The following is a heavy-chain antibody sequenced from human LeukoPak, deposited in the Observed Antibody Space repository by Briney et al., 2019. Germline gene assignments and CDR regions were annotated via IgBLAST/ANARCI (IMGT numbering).Heavy chain of an antibody. CDR3: ARGPSKKRYQLPSCDI. J-gene: IGHJ3*02. CDR1: GYTFTSYY. CDR2: INPSGGST. Sequence: GSVTLSCQASGYTFTSYYMHWVRQAPGQGLEWMGIINPSGGSTSYAQKFEGRVTMTRGTSTSTVYMELNSLRSEGTAVYYCARGPSKKRYQLPSCDIWGQGTKLTVSS. D-gene: IGHD2-2*01. V-gene: IGHV1-46*01.